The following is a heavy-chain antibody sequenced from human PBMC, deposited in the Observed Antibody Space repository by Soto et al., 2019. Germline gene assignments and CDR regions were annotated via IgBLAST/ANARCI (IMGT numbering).Heavy chain of an antibody. CDR1: GFTFSSYG. V-gene: IGHV3-33*01. CDR2: IWYDGSNK. J-gene: IGHJ4*02. CDR3: ARDLYDFWSGYYPSEDY. Sequence: GGSLRLSCAASGFTFSSYGMHWVRQAPGKGLEWVAVIWYDGSNKYYADSVKGRFTISRDNSKNTLYLQMNSLRAEDTAVYYCARDLYDFWSGYYPSEDYWGQGTLVTVSS. D-gene: IGHD3-3*01.